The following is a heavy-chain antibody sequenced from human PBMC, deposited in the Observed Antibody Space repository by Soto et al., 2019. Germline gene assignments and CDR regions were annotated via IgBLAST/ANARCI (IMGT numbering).Heavy chain of an antibody. J-gene: IGHJ4*02. Sequence: PSETLSRTCTVSNYSISSGCYWGWIRHSPGEGLEWIVSMYHSGTNYYNPSLKSRVIISVDPSKNQFSLKLTSVTSADTAVYFCARVAFGPIEYWGQGTLVTLSS. CDR2: MYHSGTN. D-gene: IGHD3-16*01. CDR1: NYSISSGCY. CDR3: ARVAFGPIEY. V-gene: IGHV4-38-2*02.